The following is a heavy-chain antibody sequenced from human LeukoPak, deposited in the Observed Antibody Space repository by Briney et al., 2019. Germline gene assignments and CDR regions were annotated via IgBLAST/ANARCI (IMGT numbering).Heavy chain of an antibody. V-gene: IGHV1-2*02. D-gene: IGHD3-22*01. J-gene: IGHJ3*02. CDR3: AGEGDSSADAFDI. Sequence: ASVKVACKASGFPFNGYYMHWVRQAPGQGLEWMGWINPNSGDANYAQKFQGRVTMTRDTSISTAYMELRRLRSDDTAVYHCAGEGDSSADAFDIWGQGTMVTVSS. CDR1: GFPFNGYY. CDR2: INPNSGDA.